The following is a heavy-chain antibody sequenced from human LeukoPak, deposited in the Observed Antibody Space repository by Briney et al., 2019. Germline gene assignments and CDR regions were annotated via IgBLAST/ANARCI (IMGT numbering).Heavy chain of an antibody. J-gene: IGHJ5*02. Sequence: GGSLRLSCAASGFTFSSYAMSWVRQAPGKGLEWVSAISGSGGSTYCADSVKGRFTISRDNSKNTLYLQMNSLRAEDTAVYYCAKDRYYDILTGYSQGFDPWGQGTLVTVSS. D-gene: IGHD3-9*01. CDR3: AKDRYYDILTGYSQGFDP. CDR2: ISGSGGST. CDR1: GFTFSSYA. V-gene: IGHV3-23*01.